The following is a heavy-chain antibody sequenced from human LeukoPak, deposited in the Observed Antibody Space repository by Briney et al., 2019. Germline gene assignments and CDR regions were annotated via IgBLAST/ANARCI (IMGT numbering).Heavy chain of an antibody. Sequence: NPGVSLRLSCAASGFTFNDYYMRWIRQAPGKGLEWLSYINIGGTNTHYADTVKGRFTISRDNAKKSLYLEMNNLRAEDTAVYYCATDGAGFDTWGQGVLVTVSS. CDR2: INIGGTNT. CDR1: GFTFNDYY. V-gene: IGHV3-11*01. J-gene: IGHJ5*02. CDR3: ATDGAGFDT.